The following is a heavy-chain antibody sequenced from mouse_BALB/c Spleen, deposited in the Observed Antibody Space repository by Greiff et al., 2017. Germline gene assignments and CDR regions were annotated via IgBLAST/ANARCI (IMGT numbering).Heavy chain of an antibody. V-gene: IGHV5-6*01. CDR2: ISSGGSYT. D-gene: IGHD1-1*01. J-gene: IGHJ2*01. Sequence: EVQRVESGGDLVKPGGSLKLSCAASGFTFSSYGMSWVRQTPDKRLEWVATISSGGSYTYYPDSVKGRFTISRDNAKNTLYLQMSSLKSEDTAMYYCARRDYYGSSYGYFDYWGQGTTLTVSS. CDR3: ARRDYYGSSYGYFDY. CDR1: GFTFSSYG.